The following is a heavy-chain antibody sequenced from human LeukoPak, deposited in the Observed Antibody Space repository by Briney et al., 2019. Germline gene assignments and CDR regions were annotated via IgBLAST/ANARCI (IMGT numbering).Heavy chain of an antibody. CDR1: GCTFSSYA. V-gene: IGHV3-23*01. CDR2: ICGSGGST. D-gene: IGHD3-10*01. CDR3: AKNSRRNYGSVIGPPKRYMDV. J-gene: IGHJ6*03. Sequence: GGSLRLSCAASGCTFSSYAMIWGRQAPGKGLEWVSTICGSGGSTYYADSGRGGFTFSRESSRNRLYLQMNSLRAEDTAVYYCAKNSRRNYGSVIGPPKRYMDVWAKGPTVTVSS.